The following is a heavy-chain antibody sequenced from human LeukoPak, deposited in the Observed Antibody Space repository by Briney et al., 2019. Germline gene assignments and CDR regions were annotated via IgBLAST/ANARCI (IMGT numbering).Heavy chain of an antibody. D-gene: IGHD3-10*01. CDR1: GFTFSGSA. Sequence: GSLKLSCAASGFTFSGSAMHWVRQASGKGLEWVGRIRSKANSYATAYAASVKGRFTISRDDSKNTAYLQMNSLKAEDAATYYCAKVGPKSYFASGSYSDYWGQGTLVTVSS. J-gene: IGHJ4*02. CDR3: AKVGPKSYFASGSYSDY. V-gene: IGHV3-73*01. CDR2: IRSKANSYAT.